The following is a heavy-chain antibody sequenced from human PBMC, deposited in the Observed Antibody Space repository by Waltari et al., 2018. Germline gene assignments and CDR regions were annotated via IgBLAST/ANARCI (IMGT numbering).Heavy chain of an antibody. J-gene: IGHJ3*01. CDR1: GVSITSNRHY. CDR3: ATYIGASVGTAAFYV. Sequence: QLQLQESGPRLVRPSETLSLICRFSGVSITSNRHYWAWIRQSPGQGLEWIGTVSYSGTTYISPSLKSRVSVSRDTSKNQVSLILGSVTAADMAVYYCATYIGASVGTAAFYVWGQGTMVTVSS. D-gene: IGHD5-12*01. V-gene: IGHV4-39*01. CDR2: VSYSGTT.